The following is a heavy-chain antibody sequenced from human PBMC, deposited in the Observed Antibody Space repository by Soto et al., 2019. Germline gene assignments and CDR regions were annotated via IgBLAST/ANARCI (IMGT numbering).Heavy chain of an antibody. CDR2: IYYSGST. J-gene: IGHJ3*02. Sequence: QLQLQESGPGLVKPSETLSLTCTVSGGSISSSSYYWGWIRQPPGKGLEWIGSIYYSGSTYYNPSLKSRGTISVDTSKNQFSLKLSSVTAADTAVYYCAIQPKDAFDIWGQGTMVTVSS. CDR3: AIQPKDAFDI. CDR1: GGSISSSSYY. V-gene: IGHV4-39*01.